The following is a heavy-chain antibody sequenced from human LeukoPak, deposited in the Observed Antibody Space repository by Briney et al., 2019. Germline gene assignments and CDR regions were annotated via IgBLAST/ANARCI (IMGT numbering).Heavy chain of an antibody. V-gene: IGHV3-23*01. CDR1: GVTFSGHW. CDR2: ISGSGGNT. D-gene: IGHD3-10*01. Sequence: GGSLRLSYAASGVTFSGHWMSWVRQAPGRGLEWVSVISGSGGNTYYADSVKGRFTISRDNSKNTLFLQMNSLRAEDTAEYYCAKHAVRGNMDYWGQGTLVTVSS. CDR3: AKHAVRGNMDY. J-gene: IGHJ4*02.